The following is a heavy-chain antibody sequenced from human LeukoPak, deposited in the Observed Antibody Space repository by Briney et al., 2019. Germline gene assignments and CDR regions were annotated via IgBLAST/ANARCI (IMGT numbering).Heavy chain of an antibody. J-gene: IGHJ4*02. CDR2: IKQDGSDK. V-gene: IGHV3-7*03. D-gene: IGHD5-12*01. CDR3: ARGGYNYFDY. Sequence: GGSLRLSCTASGFTFSNYWMSWVRQAPGKGLEWVASIKQDGSDKYYVDSVKGRFTISRDNAKNSLYLQMNSLRAEDTVVYYCARGGYNYFDYWGQGTLVTVSS. CDR1: GFTFSNYW.